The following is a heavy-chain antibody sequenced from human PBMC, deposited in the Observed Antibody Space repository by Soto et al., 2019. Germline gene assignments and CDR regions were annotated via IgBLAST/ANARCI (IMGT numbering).Heavy chain of an antibody. V-gene: IGHV4-59*01. CDR2: IYYSGST. CDR1: GGSISSYY. Sequence: SETLSITCTVSGGSISSYYWSWIRQPPGKGLEWIGYIYYSGSTNYNPSLKSRVSISVDTSKNEFSLKLSSVTAADTAVYYCARGFYAELHYWGQGTLVTVPQ. J-gene: IGHJ4*02. D-gene: IGHD1-7*01. CDR3: ARGFYAELHY.